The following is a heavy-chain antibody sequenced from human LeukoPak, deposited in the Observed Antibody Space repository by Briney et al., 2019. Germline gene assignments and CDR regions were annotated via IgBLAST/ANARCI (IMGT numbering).Heavy chain of an antibody. CDR3: ATTSARYCSSTSCRLFDY. CDR1: GYTLTELS. V-gene: IGHV1-24*01. CDR2: FDPEDGET. D-gene: IGHD2-2*01. J-gene: IGHJ4*02. Sequence: GASVKVSCKVSGYTLTELSMHWVRQAPGKGLEWMGGFDPEDGETIYAQKFQGRVTMTEDTSTDTAYMELSSLRSEDTAVYYRATTSARYCSSTSCRLFDYWGQGTLVTVSS.